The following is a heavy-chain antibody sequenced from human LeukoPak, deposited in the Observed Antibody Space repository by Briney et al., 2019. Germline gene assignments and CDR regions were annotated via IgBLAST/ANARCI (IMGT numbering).Heavy chain of an antibody. Sequence: KTSETLSLTCTVSGGSISSYYWNWIRQPPGKGLEWIGYINYSGSTNYNPSLKSRVTISADTSKNQFSLKLSSVTAADTAVYYCARVTGYMIEDYFDYWGQGTLVTVSS. CDR3: ARVTGYMIEDYFDY. V-gene: IGHV4-59*01. J-gene: IGHJ4*02. CDR1: GGSISSYY. CDR2: INYSGST. D-gene: IGHD3-22*01.